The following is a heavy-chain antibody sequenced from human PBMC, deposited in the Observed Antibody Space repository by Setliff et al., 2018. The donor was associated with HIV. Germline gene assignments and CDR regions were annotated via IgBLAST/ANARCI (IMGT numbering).Heavy chain of an antibody. CDR1: GDSISSSRSF. V-gene: IGHV4-39*07. CDR3: ARGRTQWPNYNYFDP. Sequence: SETLSLTCTVSGDSISSSRSFWGWIRQPPGKGLEWIGFIYYTGIPTYNPSLKSRVTISVDTSKSQFSLKLSSLTAADTAVYYCARGRTQWPNYNYFDPWGLGTLVTVSS. J-gene: IGHJ5*02. CDR2: IYYTGIP. D-gene: IGHD6-19*01.